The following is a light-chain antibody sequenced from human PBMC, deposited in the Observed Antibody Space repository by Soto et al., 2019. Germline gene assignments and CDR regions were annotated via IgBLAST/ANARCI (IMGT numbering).Light chain of an antibody. V-gene: IGLV2-14*01. CDR1: SSDVGNYKY. Sequence: QSALTQPASVSGSPGQSITISCTGTSSDVGNYKYVSWYQQHPGKAPKLMIYEVTKRPSGVSNRFSGSKSGNTASLTISGLQAEDEAAYYCSSYTTRDTWVFGGGTKLTVL. CDR3: SSYTTRDTWV. CDR2: EVT. J-gene: IGLJ3*02.